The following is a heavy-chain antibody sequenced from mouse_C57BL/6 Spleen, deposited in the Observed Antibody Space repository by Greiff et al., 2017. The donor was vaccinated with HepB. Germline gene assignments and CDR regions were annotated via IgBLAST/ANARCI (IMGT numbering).Heavy chain of an antibody. J-gene: IGHJ2*01. CDR3: ARGRDSSGSYYFDY. CDR2: IWSGGST. Sequence: VKLVESGPGLVQPSQSLSITCTVSGFSLTSYSVHWVRQSPGKGLEWLGVIWSGGSTDYNAAFISRLSISKDNSKSQVFFKMNSLQADDTAIYYCARGRDSSGSYYFDYWGQGTTLTVSS. V-gene: IGHV2-2*01. D-gene: IGHD3-2*02. CDR1: GFSLTSYS.